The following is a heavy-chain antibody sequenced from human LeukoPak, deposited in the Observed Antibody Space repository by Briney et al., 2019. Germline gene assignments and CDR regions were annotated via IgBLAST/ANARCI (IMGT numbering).Heavy chain of an antibody. Sequence: GGSLRLSCAASGFTFSSYSMNWVRQAPGKGLEWVSSISSSSSYIYYADSVKGRFTISRDNAKNSLYLQMNSLRAEDTAVYYCARDSVPAARYYYYYMDVWGKGTTVTVSS. J-gene: IGHJ6*03. CDR1: GFTFSSYS. CDR3: ARDSVPAARYYYYYMDV. V-gene: IGHV3-21*01. D-gene: IGHD2-2*01. CDR2: ISSSSSYI.